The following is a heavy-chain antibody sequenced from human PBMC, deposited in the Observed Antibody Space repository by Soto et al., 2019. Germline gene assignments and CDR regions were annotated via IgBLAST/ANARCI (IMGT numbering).Heavy chain of an antibody. CDR2: ISWNSGSV. CDR3: ARVDCSSTSCPPRYYYYGMDV. CDR1: GFTFSDYP. J-gene: IGHJ6*02. Sequence: PGGSLRLSCAASGFTFSDYPMHWVRQAPGKGLEWVSGISWNSGSVVYAGSVKGRFTISRDDAKRSLYLQMNSLRSEDTAVYYCARVDCSSTSCPPRYYYYGMDVWGQGATVTVSS. V-gene: IGHV3-9*01. D-gene: IGHD2-2*01.